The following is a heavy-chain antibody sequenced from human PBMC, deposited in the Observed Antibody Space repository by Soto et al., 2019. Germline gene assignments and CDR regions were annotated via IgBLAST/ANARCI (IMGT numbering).Heavy chain of an antibody. Sequence: SETLSLTCTVSGVPINSDFWSWIRQPPGKRLEWIGYVYYSGTTNYNPSLKSRVTISVDLSKNQFSLRLSSVTTADTALYYCARTTAVPNTLRSRYFFDYWGQGTLVTVSS. CDR3: ARTTAVPNTLRSRYFFDY. J-gene: IGHJ4*02. CDR1: GVPINSDF. V-gene: IGHV4-59*01. D-gene: IGHD4-17*01. CDR2: VYYSGTT.